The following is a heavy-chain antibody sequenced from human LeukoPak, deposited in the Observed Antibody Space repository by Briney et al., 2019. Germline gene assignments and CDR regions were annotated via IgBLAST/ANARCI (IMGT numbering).Heavy chain of an antibody. CDR2: INPNSGGT. CDR3: ARWIQLWLGDPPTRDYFDY. Sequence: ASVKVSCKASGYTFTGYYMHWVRQAPGQGLEWMGWINPNSGGTNYAQKFQGRVTMTRDTSISTAYMELSRLRSDDTAVYYYARWIQLWLGDPPTRDYFDYWGQGTLVTVSS. V-gene: IGHV1-2*02. J-gene: IGHJ4*02. CDR1: GYTFTGYY. D-gene: IGHD5-18*01.